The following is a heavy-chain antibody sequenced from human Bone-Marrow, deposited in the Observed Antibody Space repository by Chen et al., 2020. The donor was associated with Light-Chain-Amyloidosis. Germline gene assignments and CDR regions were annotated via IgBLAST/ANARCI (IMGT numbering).Heavy chain of an antibody. CDR3: ARDRTYGDYGSYGMDV. D-gene: IGHD4-17*01. J-gene: IGHJ6*02. V-gene: IGHV1-69*06. CDR2: IIPFFGTT. CDR1: GGTFSSYQ. Sequence: QAQLVQSGAEVKKPGSSVKVSCKAAGGTFSSYQVTWVRQAPGHGLEWMGGIIPFFGTTNSAQNFQGRVTITADKSTGTAYMELNSLTSEDTAIYYCARDRTYGDYGSYGMDVWGQGTTVTVTS.